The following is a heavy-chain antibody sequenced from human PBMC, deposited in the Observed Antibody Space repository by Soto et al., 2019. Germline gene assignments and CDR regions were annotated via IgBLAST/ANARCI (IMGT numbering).Heavy chain of an antibody. J-gene: IGHJ4*02. D-gene: IGHD6-19*01. CDR3: ARGGTQWLVHDY. Sequence: GGSLRLSCAASGFTFSNYGMNWVRQAPGKGLEWVAVIWYDGSNKYYTDSVKGRFTISRDNSKNTLYLQMNSLRAEDTAVYYCARGGTQWLVHDYWGQGTLVTVSS. CDR2: IWYDGSNK. CDR1: GFTFSNYG. V-gene: IGHV3-33*01.